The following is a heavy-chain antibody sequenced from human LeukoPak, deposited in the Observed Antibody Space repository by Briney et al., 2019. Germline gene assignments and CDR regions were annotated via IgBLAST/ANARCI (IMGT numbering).Heavy chain of an antibody. V-gene: IGHV3-23*01. D-gene: IGHD4-17*01. J-gene: IGHJ4*02. CDR2: IGSGT. Sequence: GGSLRLSCVASGFTFSTYTMSWVRQAPGKGLEWVSTIGSGTYYADPVKGRFTISRENSKSTLYLQMNSLKAEDMALYYCAKNLGDYEDYWGQGTRVTVSS. CDR1: GFTFSTYT. CDR3: AKNLGDYEDY.